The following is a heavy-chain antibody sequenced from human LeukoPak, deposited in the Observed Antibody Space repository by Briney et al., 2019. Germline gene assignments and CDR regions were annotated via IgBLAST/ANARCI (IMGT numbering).Heavy chain of an antibody. CDR2: IYTSGST. CDR1: GGSISSGSYY. CDR3: ASVRYSYGHLSFDY. D-gene: IGHD5-18*01. J-gene: IGHJ4*02. Sequence: SGTLSLTCTVSGGSISSGSYYWSWIRQPAGKGLEWIGRIYTSGSTNYNPSLKSRVTISVDTSKNQFSLKLSSVTAADTAVYYCASVRYSYGHLSFDYWGQGTLVTVSS. V-gene: IGHV4-61*02.